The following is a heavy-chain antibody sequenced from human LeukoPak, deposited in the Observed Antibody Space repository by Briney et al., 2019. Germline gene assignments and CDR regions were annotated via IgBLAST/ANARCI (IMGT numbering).Heavy chain of an antibody. CDR1: GFTFSSYS. CDR2: ISSSSSYI. CDR3: ARVYYDSSGGPWRRPSDAFDI. J-gene: IGHJ3*02. Sequence: PGGSLRLSCAASGFTFSSYSMNWVRQAPGKGLEWVSSISSSSSYIYYAGSVKGRFTISRDNAKNSLYLQMNSLRAEDTAVYYCARVYYDSSGGPWRRPSDAFDIWGQGTMVTVSS. D-gene: IGHD3-22*01. V-gene: IGHV3-21*01.